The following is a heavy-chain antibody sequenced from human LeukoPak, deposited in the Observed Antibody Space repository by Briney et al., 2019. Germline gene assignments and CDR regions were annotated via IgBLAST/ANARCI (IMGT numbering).Heavy chain of an antibody. CDR2: IYYSGTA. CDR1: GGSITSNPYH. Sequence: SETLSLTCSVSGGSITSNPYHWGWVRQPPGKGLEWIGHIYYSGTAYYNPSLKSRVTISVDTSKNQFSLQLSSVTAADTAVYYCASQYCSGGSCYYYGTDVWGQGTTVTVPS. D-gene: IGHD2-15*01. CDR3: ASQYCSGGSCYYYGTDV. J-gene: IGHJ6*02. V-gene: IGHV4-39*01.